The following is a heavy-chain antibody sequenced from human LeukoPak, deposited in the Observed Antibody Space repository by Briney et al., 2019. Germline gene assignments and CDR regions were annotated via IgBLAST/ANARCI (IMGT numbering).Heavy chain of an antibody. J-gene: IGHJ4*02. CDR2: INPSGGST. CDR1: GYTFTNYY. D-gene: IGHD6-13*01. Sequence: GASVKVSCKASGYTFTNYYMHWVRQAPEQGLEWMGIINPSGGSTNYAQKFQGRVTMTRDTSTSTVYMELSSLRSEDTAVYYCARSDSSSWHLDYWGQGTLVTVSS. V-gene: IGHV1-46*01. CDR3: ARSDSSSWHLDY.